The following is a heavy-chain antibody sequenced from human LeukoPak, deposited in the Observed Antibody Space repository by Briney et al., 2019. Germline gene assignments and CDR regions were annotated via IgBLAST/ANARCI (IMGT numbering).Heavy chain of an antibody. V-gene: IGHV3-23*01. CDR1: GFTFRSHA. J-gene: IGHJ4*02. D-gene: IGHD3-3*01. CDR3: ARDRAWNYFDY. CDR2: IYENGGTT. Sequence: PGGSLRLSCVGSGFTFRSHAMSWVRQAPEKGLEFVSGIYENGGTTYYADSVKGRFSISRDNSKNTLYLQMDSLRGEDTAVYYCARDRAWNYFDYWGQGTLVTVSS.